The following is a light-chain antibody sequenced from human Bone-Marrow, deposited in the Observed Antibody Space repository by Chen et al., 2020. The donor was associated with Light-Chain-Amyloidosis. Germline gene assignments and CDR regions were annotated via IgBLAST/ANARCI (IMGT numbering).Light chain of an antibody. CDR2: EDD. CDR3: QTYQGSSQGV. V-gene: IGLV6-57*01. Sequence: NFMLTQPHSVSDSPGKTVIISCTRSSGSIATNYVQWYQQRPGSSPTTVIYEDDQRPSGVPERFSGSIDRSSNSASLTSSGLKTEDEADYYCQTYQGSSQGVFGGGTKLTVL. J-gene: IGLJ3*02. CDR1: SGSIATNY.